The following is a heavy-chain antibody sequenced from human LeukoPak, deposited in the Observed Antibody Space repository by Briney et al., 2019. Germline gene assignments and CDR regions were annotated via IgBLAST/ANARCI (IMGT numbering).Heavy chain of an antibody. V-gene: IGHV3-21*01. Sequence: GGSLRLSCAASGFTFSTYTMNWVRQAPGKGLQWVSSITSSSTYIYYADSVRGRSTISRDNAKNSLYLQMNSLRAEDTAVYYCAREGSGFSFDYWGQGTLVTVSS. J-gene: IGHJ4*02. CDR1: GFTFSTYT. CDR3: AREGSGFSFDY. D-gene: IGHD6-19*01. CDR2: ITSSSTYI.